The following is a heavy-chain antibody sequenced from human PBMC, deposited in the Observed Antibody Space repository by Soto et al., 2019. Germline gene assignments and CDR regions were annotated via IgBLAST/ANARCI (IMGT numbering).Heavy chain of an antibody. CDR3: ARERDIVVVPAARMDV. CDR1: GFTFSSYG. D-gene: IGHD2-2*01. Sequence: QVQLVESGGGVVQPGRSLRLSCAASGFTFSSYGMHWVRQAPGKGPERVAVIWDDGSNKYYADSVKGRFTISRDHSKNTLYLQMNSLRAEDTAVYYCARERDIVVVPAARMDVWGQGTTVTVSS. J-gene: IGHJ6*02. CDR2: IWDDGSNK. V-gene: IGHV3-33*01.